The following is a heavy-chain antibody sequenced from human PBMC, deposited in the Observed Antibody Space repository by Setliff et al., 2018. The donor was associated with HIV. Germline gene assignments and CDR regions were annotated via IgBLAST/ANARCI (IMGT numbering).Heavy chain of an antibody. CDR3: TTDGVAATPDGMDV. CDR1: GFTFSNAW. D-gene: IGHD2-15*01. Sequence: GGSLRLSCAASGFTFSNAWMNWVRQAAGKGLEWVGRIKSKTDGGATDYAAPVKGRFTISRDDSKNTLYLQMNSLKTEDTAVYYCTTDGVAATPDGMDVWGQGTTVTVSS. V-gene: IGHV3-15*01. J-gene: IGHJ6*02. CDR2: IKSKTDGGAT.